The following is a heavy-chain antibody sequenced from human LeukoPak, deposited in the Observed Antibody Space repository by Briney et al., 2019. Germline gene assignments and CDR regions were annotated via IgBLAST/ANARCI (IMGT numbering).Heavy chain of an antibody. CDR1: GGSISSYY. J-gene: IGHJ6*02. CDR2: IYTSGST. CDR3: ARDTRYSSSWVYYYYYGMDV. D-gene: IGHD6-13*01. Sequence: SETLSLTCTVSGGSISSYYWSWIRQPAGKGLEWIGRIYTSGSTNYNPSLKSRVTMSVDTSKNQFSLKLSSVTAADTAVYYCARDTRYSSSWVYYYYYGMDVWGQGTTVTVSS. V-gene: IGHV4-4*07.